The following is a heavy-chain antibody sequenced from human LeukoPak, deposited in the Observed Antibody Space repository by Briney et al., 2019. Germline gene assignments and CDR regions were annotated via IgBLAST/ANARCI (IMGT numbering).Heavy chain of an antibody. D-gene: IGHD2-2*01. CDR3: ARHCSSTSCYVGAFDI. J-gene: IGHJ3*02. CDR2: IYYSGST. V-gene: IGHV4-39*01. CDR1: GGSISSSSYY. Sequence: PSETLSLTCTVSGGSISSSSYYWGWIRQPPGKGLEWIGSIYYSGSTYYNPSLKSRVTISVDTPKNQFSLKLSSVTAADTAVYYCARHCSSTSCYVGAFDIWGQGTMVTVSS.